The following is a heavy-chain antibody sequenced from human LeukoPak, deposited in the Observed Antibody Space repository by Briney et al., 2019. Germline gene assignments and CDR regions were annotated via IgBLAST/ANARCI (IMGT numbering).Heavy chain of an antibody. J-gene: IGHJ3*02. CDR3: ARDRYNWNHDAFDI. CDR1: GFTFSSYW. CDR2: IKQDGSEK. D-gene: IGHD1-20*01. Sequence: GGSLRLSCAASGFTFSSYWMSWVRQAPGKGLEWVANIKQDGSEKYYLDSVKGRFTISRDNAKNSLYLQMNSLRAEDTAVYYCARDRYNWNHDAFDIWGQGTMVTVSS. V-gene: IGHV3-7*01.